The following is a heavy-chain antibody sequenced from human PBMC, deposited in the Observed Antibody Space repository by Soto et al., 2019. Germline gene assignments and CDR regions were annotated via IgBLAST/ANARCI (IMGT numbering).Heavy chain of an antibody. CDR1: GFTFSSYG. V-gene: IGHV3-30*18. J-gene: IGHJ6*02. CDR2: ISYDGSNE. CDR3: AKDGGTILGLHYYYYGMDV. Sequence: PVGSLRLSCAASGFTFSSYGMHWVRQAPGKGLEWVAVISYDGSNEYYADSVKGRFTISRDNSKNTLYLQMNSLRAEDTAVYYCAKDGGTILGLHYYYYGMDVWGQGTTVTVSS. D-gene: IGHD3-3*01.